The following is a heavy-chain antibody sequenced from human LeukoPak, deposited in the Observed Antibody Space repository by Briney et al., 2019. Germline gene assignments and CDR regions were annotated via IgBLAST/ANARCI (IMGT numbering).Heavy chain of an antibody. J-gene: IGHJ6*03. V-gene: IGHV3-21*01. D-gene: IGHD1-26*01. Sequence: GGSLRLSCAPSGFTFSSYSINWVRQAAGHVLEWVSSISSSSIYIYYADSVKGRFTISRDNAKNSTYLQLNSLMAEDPAVTYCSRQRGSYYSDYYYYYMEVWGKGTTVTGSS. CDR2: ISSSSIYI. CDR3: SRQRGSYYSDYYYYYMEV. CDR1: GFTFSSYS.